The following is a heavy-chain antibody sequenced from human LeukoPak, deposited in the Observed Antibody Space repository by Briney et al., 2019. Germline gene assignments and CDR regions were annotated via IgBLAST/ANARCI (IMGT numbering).Heavy chain of an antibody. V-gene: IGHV4-59*01. CDR2: IYYSGST. CDR3: AGEAVDGSGSYLNWFDP. D-gene: IGHD3-10*01. J-gene: IGHJ5*02. CDR1: GGSISSYY. Sequence: SETLSLTCTASGGSISSYYWSWIRQPPGKGLEWIGYIYYSGSTNYNPSLKSRVTTSVDTSKNQFSLKLSSVTAADTAVYYCAGEAVDGSGSYLNWFDPWGQGTLVTVSS.